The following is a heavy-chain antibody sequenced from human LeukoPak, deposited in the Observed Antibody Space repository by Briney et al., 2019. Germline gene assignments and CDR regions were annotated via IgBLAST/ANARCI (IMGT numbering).Heavy chain of an antibody. CDR3: ARTIFGVVNAYYFDY. CDR2: IYTSGST. V-gene: IGHV4-61*02. J-gene: IGHJ4*02. Sequence: CXVSGGSISSGSYYWSWIRQPAGXGLEWIGRIYTSGSTNYNPSLKSRVTMSVDTSKNQFSLKLSSVTAADTAVYYCARTIFGVVNAYYFDYWGQGTLVTVSS. D-gene: IGHD3-3*01. CDR1: GGSISSGSYY.